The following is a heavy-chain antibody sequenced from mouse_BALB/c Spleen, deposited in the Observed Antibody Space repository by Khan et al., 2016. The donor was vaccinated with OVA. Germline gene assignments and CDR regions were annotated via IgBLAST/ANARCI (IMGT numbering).Heavy chain of an antibody. D-gene: IGHD2-4*01. CDR3: ARDRIYYDYYFDY. Sequence: EVKLEVSGPGLVKPSQSLSLTCSVTGYSITSGYYWNWIRQFPGNKLEWMGYISYDGSNNYNPSLKNRISITRDTSKNQFFLKLNSVTTEDTATYYCARDRIYYDYYFDYWGQGTTLTVSS. CDR2: ISYDGSN. CDR1: GYSITSGYY. V-gene: IGHV3-6*02. J-gene: IGHJ2*01.